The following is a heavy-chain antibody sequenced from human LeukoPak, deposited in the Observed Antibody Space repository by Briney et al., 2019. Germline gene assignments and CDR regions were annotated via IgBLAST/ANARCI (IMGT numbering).Heavy chain of an antibody. CDR1: GVSVTHHFYF. V-gene: IGHV4-39*01. J-gene: IGHJ4*02. D-gene: IGHD3-3*01. CDR3: ARHMGDTIFGPFDY. CDR2: VYYSGST. Sequence: SQTLSLTCTVSGVSVTHHFYFWGWIRQPPGKGLEWFGSVYYSGSTYYNPSLKSRITISVDTSKNQFSLKLSSVTAADTAVYYCARHMGDTIFGPFDYWGQGTLVTVSS.